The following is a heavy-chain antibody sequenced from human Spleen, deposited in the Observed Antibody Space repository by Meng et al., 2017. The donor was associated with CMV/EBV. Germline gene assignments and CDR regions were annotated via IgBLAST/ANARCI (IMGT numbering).Heavy chain of an antibody. CDR3: ARVGSSSWYTGWFDP. J-gene: IGHJ5*02. V-gene: IGHV1-69*05. D-gene: IGHD6-13*01. CDR2: IIPIFGTA. CDR1: GGTFSSCA. Sequence: GGTFSSCAISWVRQAHGQGLEWMGGIIPIFGTATYAQKFQGRVTITTDESTSTAYMELSSLRSEDTAVYYCARVGSSSWYTGWFDPWGQGTLVTVSS.